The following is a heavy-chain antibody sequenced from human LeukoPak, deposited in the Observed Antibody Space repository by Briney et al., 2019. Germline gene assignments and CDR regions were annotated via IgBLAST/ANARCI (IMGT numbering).Heavy chain of an antibody. V-gene: IGHV1-18*01. J-gene: IGHJ4*02. CDR1: GYTFTSYG. CDR2: ISAYNGNP. CDR3: ARAGQGYYHDTSAYYYDY. D-gene: IGHD3-22*01. Sequence: GASVKVSCKASGYTFTSYGISWVRQGPGQGLEWMGWISAYNGNPTYAQKLQGRVTVTTDTSTSTAYMELRSLISGDTAVYYCARAGQGYYHDTSAYYYDYWGQGTLVTVSS.